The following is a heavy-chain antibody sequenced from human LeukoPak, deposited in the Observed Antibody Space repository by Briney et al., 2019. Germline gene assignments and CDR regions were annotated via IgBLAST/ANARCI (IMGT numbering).Heavy chain of an antibody. Sequence: GRSLRLSCAASGFTFSSYGMHWARQAPGKGLEWVAVISYDGSNKYYADSVKGRFTISRDNSENTLYLQMNSLRAEDTAVYYCAKDRAREAYCGGDCYSPPDYWGQGTLVTVSS. D-gene: IGHD2-21*02. J-gene: IGHJ4*02. CDR2: ISYDGSNK. CDR1: GFTFSSYG. V-gene: IGHV3-30*18. CDR3: AKDRAREAYCGGDCYSPPDY.